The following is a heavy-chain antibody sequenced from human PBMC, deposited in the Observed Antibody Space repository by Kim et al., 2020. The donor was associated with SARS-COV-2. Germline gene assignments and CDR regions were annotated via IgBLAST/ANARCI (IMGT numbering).Heavy chain of an antibody. V-gene: IGHV4-39*01. D-gene: IGHD1-1*01. Sequence: SETLSLTCTVSGGSISSSSYYWGWIRQPPGKGLEWIGSIYYSGSTYYNPSLKSRVTISVDTSKNQFSLKLSSVTAADTAVYYCALLERDYYYYGMDVWGQGTTVTVSS. J-gene: IGHJ6*02. CDR1: GGSISSSSYY. CDR2: IYYSGST. CDR3: ALLERDYYYYGMDV.